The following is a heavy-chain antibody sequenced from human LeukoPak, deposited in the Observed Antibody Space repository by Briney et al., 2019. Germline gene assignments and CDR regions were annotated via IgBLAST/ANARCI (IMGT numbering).Heavy chain of an antibody. CDR3: ARLGPYDIVTDDAFDV. V-gene: IGHV4-34*01. CDR1: GKSFSGYS. J-gene: IGHJ3*01. CDR2: INHSGSP. D-gene: IGHD3-9*01. Sequence: SETLSLTCAVYGKSFSGYSWTWIRQPPGKGLDWIGQINHSGSPNYNPSLKSRVTISVDLSKNQFSLKLNSVTAADTAVYFCARLGPYDIVTDDAFDVWGQGTMVTVSS.